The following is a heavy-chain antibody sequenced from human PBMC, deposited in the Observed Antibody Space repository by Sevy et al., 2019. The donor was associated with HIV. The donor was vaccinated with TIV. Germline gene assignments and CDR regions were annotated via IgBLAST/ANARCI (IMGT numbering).Heavy chain of an antibody. Sequence: GGSMRLSCAASGFTFSSYSMNWVRQAPGKGLEWVSSISSSSSYIYYADSGKGRFTISRDNAKNSLYLQMNSLRAEDTAVYYCARPLVTGYCSGGSCYDTKPFYYYYGMDVWGQGTTVTVSS. D-gene: IGHD2-15*01. V-gene: IGHV3-21*01. CDR1: GFTFSSYS. J-gene: IGHJ6*02. CDR3: ARPLVTGYCSGGSCYDTKPFYYYYGMDV. CDR2: ISSSSSYI.